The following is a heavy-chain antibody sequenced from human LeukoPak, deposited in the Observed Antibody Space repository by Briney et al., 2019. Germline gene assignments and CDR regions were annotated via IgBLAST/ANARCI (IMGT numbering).Heavy chain of an antibody. CDR1: GGSISGYY. CDR3: ARHWSHSVAQFGRSYWFDP. D-gene: IGHD2-15*01. Sequence: WETLTLTCIVSGGSISGYYWSWIRQPAGKGLEWIGHMDTSGHTNYNSSLMSRVTISVDTSKNQFSLRLTSVTAADTAVYYCARHWSHSVAQFGRSYWFDPWGQGTLVTVSS. J-gene: IGHJ5*02. CDR2: MDTSGHT. V-gene: IGHV4-4*07.